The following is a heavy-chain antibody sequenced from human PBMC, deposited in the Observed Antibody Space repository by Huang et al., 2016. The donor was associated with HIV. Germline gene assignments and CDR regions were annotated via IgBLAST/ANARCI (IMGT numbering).Heavy chain of an antibody. J-gene: IGHJ4*02. V-gene: IGHV3-30*18. CDR1: GFSFSNFA. D-gene: IGHD2-15*01. Sequence: QVQLVESGGGVVQPGRSLRLSCAASGFSFSNFAMHWVRQAPGKWLEWVAVISDDGMNDFDSDSVKGRFTISRDNSKDTVTLQMNSLRIDDTAVYFCAKESRWFSDFDHWGQGTLVTVSS. CDR3: AKESRWFSDFDH. CDR2: ISDDGMND.